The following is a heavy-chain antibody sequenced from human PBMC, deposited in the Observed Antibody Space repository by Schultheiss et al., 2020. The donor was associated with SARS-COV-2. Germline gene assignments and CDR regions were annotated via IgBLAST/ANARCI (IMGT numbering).Heavy chain of an antibody. V-gene: IGHV2-5*02. J-gene: IGHJ1*01. CDR3: AHRRGNWNHGYFQH. CDR1: GFSLSTSGVG. Sequence: SGPTLVKPTQTLTLTCTFSGFSLSTSGVGVGWIRQPPGKALEWLALIYWDDDKRYSPSLKSRLTITKDTSKNQVVLTMTNMDPVDTATYYCAHRRGNWNHGYFQHWGQGTLVTVSS. D-gene: IGHD1-14*01. CDR2: IYWDDDK.